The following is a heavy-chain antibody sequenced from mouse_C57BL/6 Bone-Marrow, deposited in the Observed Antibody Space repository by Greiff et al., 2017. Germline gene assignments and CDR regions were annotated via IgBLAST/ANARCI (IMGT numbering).Heavy chain of an antibody. CDR2: IYPRDGST. CDR1: GYTFTSYD. Sequence: VQVVESGPELVKPGASVKLSCKASGYTFTSYDINWVKQRPGQGLEWIGWIYPRDGSTKYNEKFKGKATLTVDTSSSTAYMALHSLTSEYSAVYFCARLEFDGSSGDWYFDVWGTGTTVAVSS. CDR3: ARLEFDGSSGDWYFDV. J-gene: IGHJ1*03. D-gene: IGHD1-1*01. V-gene: IGHV1-85*01.